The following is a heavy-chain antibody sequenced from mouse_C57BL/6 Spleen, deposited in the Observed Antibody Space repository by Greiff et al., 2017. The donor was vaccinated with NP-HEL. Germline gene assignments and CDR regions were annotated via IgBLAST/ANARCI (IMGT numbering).Heavy chain of an antibody. J-gene: IGHJ2*01. Sequence: DVQLQESGPGLVKPSQSLSLTCSVTGYSITSGYYWNWIRQFPGNKLEWMGYISYDGSNNYNPSLKNRISITRDTSKNQFFLKLNAVTTEDTATYYCARENYGSSYGDYFDYWGQGTTLTVSS. D-gene: IGHD1-1*01. CDR1: GYSITSGYY. CDR2: ISYDGSN. V-gene: IGHV3-6*01. CDR3: ARENYGSSYGDYFDY.